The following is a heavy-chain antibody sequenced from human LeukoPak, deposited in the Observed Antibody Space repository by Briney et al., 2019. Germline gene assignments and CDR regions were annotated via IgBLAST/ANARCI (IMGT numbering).Heavy chain of an antibody. J-gene: IGHJ4*02. CDR2: AGWNGSRT. CDR3: MRNRLDTAMVPAIASRGH. V-gene: IGHV3-19*01. CDR1: GFTFSNSD. Sequence: GGSLRLSCAASGFTFSNSDMNSVRQAPGKGLEWVSGAGWNGSRTHYADSVKGRFIISRDNSRNFLYQQMNSLRPEDMAVYYCMRNRLDTAMVPAIASRGHWGQGTLVTVSS. D-gene: IGHD5-18*01.